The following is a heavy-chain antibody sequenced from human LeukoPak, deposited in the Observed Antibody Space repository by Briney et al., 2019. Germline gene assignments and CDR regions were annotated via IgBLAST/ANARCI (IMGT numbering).Heavy chain of an antibody. D-gene: IGHD3-22*01. Sequence: PSETLSLTCTVSGGSISTYYWSWIRQPPGKGLEWIGNVYYSGSTNYNPSLKSRVTISVDTSNNQFSLKLSSVTAAGTAVYYCARGLFYDSSGYLAYWGQGTLVTVSS. V-gene: IGHV4-59*01. CDR2: VYYSGST. CDR1: GGSISTYY. J-gene: IGHJ4*02. CDR3: ARGLFYDSSGYLAY.